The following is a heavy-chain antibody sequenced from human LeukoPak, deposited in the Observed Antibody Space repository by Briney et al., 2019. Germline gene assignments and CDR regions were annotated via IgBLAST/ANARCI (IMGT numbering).Heavy chain of an antibody. CDR2: IYSTGST. V-gene: IGHV4-4*07. D-gene: IGHD6-13*01. J-gene: IGHJ4*02. CDR1: GGSISSYY. CDR3: ASQIPSAGTAGFDF. Sequence: SETLSLTCTVSGGSISSYYWSWIRQPAGKGLEWIGRIYSTGSTNYNPSLKSRVTMSVDTSKNQFALRLRSVTAADTAVYYCASQIPSAGTAGFDFWGQGALVTVSS.